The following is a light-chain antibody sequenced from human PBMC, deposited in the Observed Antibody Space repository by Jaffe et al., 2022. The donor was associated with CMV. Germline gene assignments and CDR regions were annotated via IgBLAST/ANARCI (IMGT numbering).Light chain of an antibody. CDR2: RDN. CDR1: TPNIARNS. CDR3: ASWDDGLNGPV. V-gene: IGLV1-44*01. J-gene: IGLJ2*01. Sequence: QSVLTQPPSASGTPGQRLTISCSGSTPNIARNSVSWYQQLPGAAPKLLIYRDNYRPSGVPDRFSASKSDTSASLAISGLQSEDEADYYCASWDDGLNGPVFGGGTHLTVL.